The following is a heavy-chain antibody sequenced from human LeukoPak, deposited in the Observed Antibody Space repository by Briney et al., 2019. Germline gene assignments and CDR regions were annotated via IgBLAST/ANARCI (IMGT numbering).Heavy chain of an antibody. Sequence: PGGSLRLSCAASGFTSTLYWMSWVRQAPGKGLEWVANIKQDGGETYYVDSVKGRFTISRDNAKNSLYLQMNSLTAEDTAAYYCARDRRDSYGYNFWGQGTLVTVSS. V-gene: IGHV3-7*01. J-gene: IGHJ4*02. CDR2: IKQDGGET. CDR1: GFTSTLYW. CDR3: ARDRRDSYGYNF. D-gene: IGHD5-18*01.